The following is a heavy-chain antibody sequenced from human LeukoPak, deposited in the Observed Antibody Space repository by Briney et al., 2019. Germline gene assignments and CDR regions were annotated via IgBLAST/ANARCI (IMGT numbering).Heavy chain of an antibody. D-gene: IGHD6-19*01. Sequence: ASVKVSCKVSGYTLTELSMHWVRQAPGKGLEWMGGFDPEDGETIYAQKFQGRVTMTEDTSTDTAYMELSSLRSEDTAVYYCARFGSGWWYNDYWGQGTLVTVSS. CDR2: FDPEDGET. CDR3: ARFGSGWWYNDY. J-gene: IGHJ4*02. V-gene: IGHV1-24*01. CDR1: GYTLTELS.